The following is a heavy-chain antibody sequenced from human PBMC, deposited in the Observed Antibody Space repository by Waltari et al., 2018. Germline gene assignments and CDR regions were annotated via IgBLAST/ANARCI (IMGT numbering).Heavy chain of an antibody. J-gene: IGHJ4*02. V-gene: IGHV4-4*02. CDR1: GDSMSSTYW. D-gene: IGHD2-15*01. CDR2: VRRDGRT. CDR3: ARDSGRGLYLES. Sequence: QLQLQESGPGLVKPSGTLSLTCAVSGDSMSSTYWWSWVGQSPGKGLDWIGQVRRDGRTNYHPSFASRVTVSVDASNNEFSLKVTSATAADTAVYYCARDSGRGLYLESWGPGTLVTVSP.